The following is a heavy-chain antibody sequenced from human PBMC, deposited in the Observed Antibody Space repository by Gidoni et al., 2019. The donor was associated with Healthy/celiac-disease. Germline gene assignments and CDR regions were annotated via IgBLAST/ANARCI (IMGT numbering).Heavy chain of an antibody. V-gene: IGHV3-30-3*01. J-gene: IGHJ4*02. D-gene: IGHD2-2*01. CDR3: ARDRRSGVPAATYPDY. CDR2: ISYDGSNK. Sequence: QVQLVESGGGVVQPGRSLRLSCSASGFTFSSYAMHWVRQAPGKGLEWVAVISYDGSNKYYADSVKGRFTISRDNSKNTLYLQMNSLRAEDTPVYYCARDRRSGVPAATYPDYWGQGTLVTVSS. CDR1: GFTFSSYA.